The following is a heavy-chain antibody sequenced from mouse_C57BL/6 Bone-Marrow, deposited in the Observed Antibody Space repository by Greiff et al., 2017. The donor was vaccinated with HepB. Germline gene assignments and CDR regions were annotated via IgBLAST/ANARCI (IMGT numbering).Heavy chain of an antibody. V-gene: IGHV4-1*01. CDR2: INPDSSTI. D-gene: IGHD1-1*01. CDR3: ARRTITTVVDWYFDV. CDR1: GIDFSRYW. Sequence: EVKLLESGGGLVQPGGSLKLSCAASGIDFSRYWMSWVRRAPGKGLEWIGEINPDSSTINYAPSLKDKFIISRDNAKNTLYLQMSKVRSEDTALYYCARRTITTVVDWYFDVWGTGTTVTVSS. J-gene: IGHJ1*03.